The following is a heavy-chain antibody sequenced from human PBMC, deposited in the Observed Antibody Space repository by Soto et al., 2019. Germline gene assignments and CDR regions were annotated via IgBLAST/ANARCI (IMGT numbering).Heavy chain of an antibody. V-gene: IGHV1-18*01. Sequence: QVQLVQSGAEVKKPGASVKVSCKASGYTFTSYGISWVRQAPGQGLEWMGWISGYNGNTNYAQKLQGRVTMTTDTSTSTAYMALRSLRSDDTAVYFCARSDQYFDWLPQSPYYFDYWGQGTLVTVSS. CDR1: GYTFTSYG. D-gene: IGHD3-9*01. CDR3: ARSDQYFDWLPQSPYYFDY. J-gene: IGHJ4*02. CDR2: ISGYNGNT.